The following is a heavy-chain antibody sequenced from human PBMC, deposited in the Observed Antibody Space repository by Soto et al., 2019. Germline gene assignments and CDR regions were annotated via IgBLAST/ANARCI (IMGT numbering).Heavy chain of an antibody. CDR1: GGSISSGGYS. CDR2: IYHSGST. D-gene: IGHD5-12*01. V-gene: IGHV4-30-2*01. J-gene: IGHJ4*02. Sequence: QLQLQESGSGLVKPSQTLSLTCAVSGGSISSGGYSWSWIRQPPGKGLEWIGYIYHSGSTYYNPSLQSRVTISVDRSKNHCSLKLSSVTAADTAVYYCAAGVGLPRYYWGQGTLVTVSS. CDR3: AAGVGLPRYY.